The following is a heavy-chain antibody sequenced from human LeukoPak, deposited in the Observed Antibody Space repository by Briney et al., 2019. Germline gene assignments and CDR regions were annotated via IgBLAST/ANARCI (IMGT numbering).Heavy chain of an antibody. V-gene: IGHV1-8*01. CDR3: ARARTTITYYDILTGYYNVPAFDI. Sequence: GASVTVSYKASGYTFTSYDTKWVRQATGQGREWMGWMNHKSGNTGYAQKFQGRVTMTRNTSISTAYMELSSLRSEDTAVYYCARARTTITYYDILTGYYNVPAFDIWGQGTMVTVSS. CDR1: GYTFTSYD. D-gene: IGHD3-9*01. CDR2: MNHKSGNT. J-gene: IGHJ3*02.